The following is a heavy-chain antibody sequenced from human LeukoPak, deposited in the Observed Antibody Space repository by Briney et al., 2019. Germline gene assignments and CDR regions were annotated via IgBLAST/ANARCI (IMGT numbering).Heavy chain of an antibody. Sequence: GGSLRLSCAASGFTVSSNYMSWVRQAPGKGLEWVSVIYSDSSTYYADSVKGRFTISRDKSKNTLYLQKNSLRAKDTAMYYCARNLPMLFGGQGTLVTVSS. CDR2: IYSDSST. V-gene: IGHV3-53*01. CDR1: GFTVSSNY. J-gene: IGHJ4*02. D-gene: IGHD3-10*02. CDR3: ARNLPMLF.